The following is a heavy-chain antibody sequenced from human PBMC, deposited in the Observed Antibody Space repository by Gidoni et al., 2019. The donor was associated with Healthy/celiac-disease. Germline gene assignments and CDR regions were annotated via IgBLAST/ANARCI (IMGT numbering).Heavy chain of an antibody. V-gene: IGHV3-53*01. D-gene: IGHD3-16*02. CDR2: IYSGGST. CDR1: GFTVSSNY. Sequence: EVQLVESGGGLIQPGGSLRLSCAASGFTVSSNYMILVRQAPGKGLEWVSVIYSGGSTYYADSVKGRFTISRDNSKNTLYLQMNSLRAEDTAVYYCARGVYYDYIWGSYQDYYYYGMDVWGQGTTVTVSS. CDR3: ARGVYYDYIWGSYQDYYYYGMDV. J-gene: IGHJ6*02.